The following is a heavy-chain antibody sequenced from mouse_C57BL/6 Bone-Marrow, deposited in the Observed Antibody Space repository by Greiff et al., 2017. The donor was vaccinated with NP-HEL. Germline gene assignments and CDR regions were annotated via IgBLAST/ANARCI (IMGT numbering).Heavy chain of an antibody. CDR1: GYSFTSYY. D-gene: IGHD1-1*01. Sequence: QVQLQQSGPELVKPGASVKISCKASGYSFTSYYIHWVKQRPGQGLEWIGWIYPGSGNTKYNEKFKGKATLTADTSSSTAYMQLSRLTSEDSAVYNGASPGQEAYDSSVLFDYWGQGTTLTVSS. CDR2: IYPGSGNT. CDR3: ASPGQEAYDSSVLFDY. J-gene: IGHJ2*01. V-gene: IGHV1-66*01.